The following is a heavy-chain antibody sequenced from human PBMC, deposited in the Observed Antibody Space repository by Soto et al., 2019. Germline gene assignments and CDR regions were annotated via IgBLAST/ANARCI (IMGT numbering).Heavy chain of an antibody. CDR3: ARAANTVAAPYWYFDL. D-gene: IGHD6-19*01. V-gene: IGHV3-66*01. CDR2: IYSGGST. Sequence: EVQLVESGGGLVQPGGSLRLSCAASGFTVSSNYMSWVRQAPGKGLEWVSVIYSGGSTYYADSVKGRFTISRDNSKNTLYLQMNSLRAEDTAVYYCARAANTVAAPYWYFDLWGRGTLVTVSS. J-gene: IGHJ2*01. CDR1: GFTVSSNY.